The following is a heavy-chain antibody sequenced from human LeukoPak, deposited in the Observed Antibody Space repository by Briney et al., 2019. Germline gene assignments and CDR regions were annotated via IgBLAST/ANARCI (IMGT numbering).Heavy chain of an antibody. V-gene: IGHV3-30*18. CDR1: GFTFSSYG. J-gene: IGHJ4*02. CDR3: AKDRSEMNYFDY. Sequence: GGSLRLSCAASGFTFSSYGMHWVRKAPGKGLEWVAVISYDGSNKYYADSVKGRFTISRDNSKNTLYLQMNSLRAEDTAVYYCAKDRSEMNYFDYWGQGTLVTVSS. D-gene: IGHD3-16*02. CDR2: ISYDGSNK.